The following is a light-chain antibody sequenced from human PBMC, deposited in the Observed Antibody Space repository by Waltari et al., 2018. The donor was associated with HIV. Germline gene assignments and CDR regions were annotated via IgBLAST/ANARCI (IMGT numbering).Light chain of an antibody. V-gene: IGLV1-44*01. CDR1: SSDIGSKT. J-gene: IGLJ1*01. Sequence: QSVLTQPPSVSGTPGQRVTISCSGSSSDIGSKTVNWYQKFPGTAPKPLIYSDNQRPSGVPDRFSGSKSGTSASLAIGGLQAEDEADYFCAAWDDSLTVSYVFGTGTKVTVL. CDR3: AAWDDSLTVSYV. CDR2: SDN.